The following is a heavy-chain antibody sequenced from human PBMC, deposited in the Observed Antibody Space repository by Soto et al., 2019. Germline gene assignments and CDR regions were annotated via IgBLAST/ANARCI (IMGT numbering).Heavy chain of an antibody. CDR1: GFTFSSYA. Sequence: QVQLVESGGGVVQPGRSLRLSCAASGFTFSSYAVHWVRQAPGKGLEWVAVISYDGGNKHYADSVRGRFTISRDNSKNTLYLQMNSLRAEDTAVYYCARDDLEEPYYNYGMDVWGQGTTVIVSS. J-gene: IGHJ6*02. V-gene: IGHV3-30-3*01. CDR3: ARDDLEEPYYNYGMDV. D-gene: IGHD1-1*01. CDR2: ISYDGGNK.